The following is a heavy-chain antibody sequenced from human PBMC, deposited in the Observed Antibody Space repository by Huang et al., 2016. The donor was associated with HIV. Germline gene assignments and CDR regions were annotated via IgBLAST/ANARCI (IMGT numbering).Heavy chain of an antibody. CDR2: RYPGDSDT. V-gene: IGHV5-51*01. D-gene: IGHD1-1*01. J-gene: IGHJ4*02. CDR3: ARLSTTWYFDY. Sequence: PGKGLEWMGIRYPGDSDTRYSPSFQGQVTISADKSLSTAYLQWSSLKASDTAMYYCARLSTTWYFDYWGQGTLVTVSS.